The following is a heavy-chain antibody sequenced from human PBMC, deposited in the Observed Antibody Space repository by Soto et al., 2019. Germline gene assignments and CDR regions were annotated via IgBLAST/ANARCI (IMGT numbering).Heavy chain of an antibody. D-gene: IGHD3-10*01. CDR1: GFTISSYG. CDR2: ISYDGSNK. Sequence: QVQLVESGGGVVQPGRSLRLSCAASGFTISSYGIHWVRQAPGKGLEWVAVISYDGSNKFYADSVKGRFTISRDNSKNTLYLQMNSLRAEDAAVYYCAKDSGTYWYFALWGRGTLVTVSS. CDR3: AKDSGTYWYFAL. J-gene: IGHJ2*01. V-gene: IGHV3-30*18.